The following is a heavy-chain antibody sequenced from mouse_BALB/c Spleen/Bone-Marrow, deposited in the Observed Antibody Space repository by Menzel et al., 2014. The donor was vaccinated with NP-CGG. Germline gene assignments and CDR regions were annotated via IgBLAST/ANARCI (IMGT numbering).Heavy chain of an antibody. CDR3: ARPNFPYDYGSSYWYFDV. CDR1: GFTFTDYY. V-gene: IGHV7-3*02. CDR2: IRNKANGYTT. J-gene: IGHJ1*01. Sequence: EVMLVESGGGLVQPGGSLRLSCATSGFTFTDYYMSWVRQPPGKALEWLGFIRNKANGYTTEYSASVKGRLTTSRDNSQTTLYLQMNTLRAEDSATYYCARPNFPYDYGSSYWYFDVWGEGTTVTVSS. D-gene: IGHD1-1*01.